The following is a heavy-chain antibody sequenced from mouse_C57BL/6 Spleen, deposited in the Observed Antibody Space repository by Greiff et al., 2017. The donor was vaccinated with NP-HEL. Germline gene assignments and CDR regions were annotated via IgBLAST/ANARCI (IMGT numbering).Heavy chain of an antibody. J-gene: IGHJ3*01. V-gene: IGHV5-17*01. Sequence: EVQRVESGGGLVKPGGSLKLSCAASGFTFSDYGMHWVRQAPEKGLEWVAYISSGSSTIYYADTVKGRFTIAIDNSKNTLFLQMTSLRAEDTAMYYCARGPYCGSSYVWFAYWGQGTLVTVSA. CDR2: ISSGSSTI. D-gene: IGHD1-1*01. CDR3: ARGPYCGSSYVWFAY. CDR1: GFTFSDYG.